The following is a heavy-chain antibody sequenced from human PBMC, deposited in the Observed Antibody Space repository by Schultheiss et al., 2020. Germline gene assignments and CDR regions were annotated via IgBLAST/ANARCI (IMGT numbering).Heavy chain of an antibody. D-gene: IGHD2-21*02. CDR2: INHSGST. CDR3: ARVAHRSDWPYGMDV. CDR1: GGSFSGYY. Sequence: SQTLSLTCAVYGGSFSGYYWSWFRQPPGKGLEWIGEINHSGSTNYNPSLRSRVTISIDTSKNQFSLKLSSVTAADTAMYYCARVAHRSDWPYGMDVWGQGTTVTVSS. J-gene: IGHJ6*02. V-gene: IGHV4-34*01.